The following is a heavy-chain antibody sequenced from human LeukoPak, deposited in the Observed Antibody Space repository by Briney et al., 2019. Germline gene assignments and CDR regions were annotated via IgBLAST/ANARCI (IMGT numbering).Heavy chain of an antibody. V-gene: IGHV3-23*01. CDR1: GFTFSSYA. J-gene: IGHJ4*02. CDR2: ISGSGGST. CDR3: AGQGGSGWYYY. D-gene: IGHD6-19*01. Sequence: GGSLRLSCAASGFTFSSYAMSWVRQAPGKGLEWVSAISGSGGSTYYADSVKGRFTISRDNSKNTLYLQMNSLRAEDTAVYYCAGQGGSGWYYYWGQGTLVTVSS.